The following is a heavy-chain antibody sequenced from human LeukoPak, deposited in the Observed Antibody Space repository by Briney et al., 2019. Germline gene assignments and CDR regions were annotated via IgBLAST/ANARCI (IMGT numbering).Heavy chain of an antibody. CDR2: INHSGST. CDR3: ARGLPRTYYSYYYGMDV. J-gene: IGHJ6*02. D-gene: IGHD1-1*01. V-gene: IGHV4-34*01. Sequence: SETLSLTCAVYGGSFSGYYWSWIRQPPGKGLEWIGEINHSGSTNYNPSLKSRVTISVDTSKNQFSLKLSSVTAADTAVYYCARGLPRTYYSYYYGMDVWGQGTTVTVSS. CDR1: GGSFSGYY.